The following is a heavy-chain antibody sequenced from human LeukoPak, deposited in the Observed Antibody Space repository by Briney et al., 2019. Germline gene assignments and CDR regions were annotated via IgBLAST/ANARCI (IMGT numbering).Heavy chain of an antibody. CDR2: ISYDGSNK. J-gene: IGHJ6*03. CDR3: ARDGKTYYDFWSGYYSYYYYYMDV. V-gene: IGHV3-30*04. D-gene: IGHD3-3*01. Sequence: GQSLRLSCAASGFTFSSYAMHWVRQAPGKGLEWAAVISYDGSNKYYADSVKGRFTISRDNSKNTLYLQMNSLRAEDTAVYYCARDGKTYYDFWSGYYSYYYYYMDVWGKGTTVTVSS. CDR1: GFTFSSYA.